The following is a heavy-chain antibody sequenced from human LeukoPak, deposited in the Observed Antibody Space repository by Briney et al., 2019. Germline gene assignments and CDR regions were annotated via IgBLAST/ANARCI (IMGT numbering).Heavy chain of an antibody. Sequence: SETLSLTCTVSGGSISSRPYCWGWIRQPPGKGLEWLRSFFYSGGTNYKPSLKSRATISVDTSNNQFSLKLSSVTAADTAVYYCARLVVSSWYHEVLLGRDYWGQGTLVTVSS. CDR3: ARLVVSSWYHEVLLGRDY. D-gene: IGHD6-13*01. CDR2: FFYSGGT. V-gene: IGHV4-39*01. CDR1: GGSISSRPYC. J-gene: IGHJ4*02.